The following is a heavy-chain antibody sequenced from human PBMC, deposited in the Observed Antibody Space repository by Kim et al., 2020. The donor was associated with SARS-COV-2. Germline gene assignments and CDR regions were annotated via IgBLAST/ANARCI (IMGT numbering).Heavy chain of an antibody. CDR2: MTGDGTEI. CDR3: TKRDFYDSSTFSPFFDT. Sequence: GGSLRLSCAASGFTFNNYAMNWVRQAPGKGPEWVSGMTGDGTEIYYADSVKGRFTISRDNSRNTLYLQMSSLTAEDTAVYYCTKRDFYDSSTFSPFFDTWGQGTVVTV. D-gene: IGHD3-22*01. J-gene: IGHJ4*02. V-gene: IGHV3-23*01. CDR1: GFTFNNYA.